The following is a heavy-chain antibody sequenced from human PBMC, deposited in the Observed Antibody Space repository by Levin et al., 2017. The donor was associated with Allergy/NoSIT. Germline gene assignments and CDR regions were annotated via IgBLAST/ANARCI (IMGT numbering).Heavy chain of an antibody. D-gene: IGHD3-3*01. CDR2: IIPIFGTA. Sequence: SVKVSCKASGGTFSSYAISWVRQAPGQGLEWMGGIIPIFGTANYAQKFQGRVTITADKSTSTAYMELSSLRSEDTAVYYCATRGDYDFWSGSSYYYYMDVWGKGTTVTVSS. V-gene: IGHV1-69*06. J-gene: IGHJ6*03. CDR1: GGTFSSYA. CDR3: ATRGDYDFWSGSSYYYYMDV.